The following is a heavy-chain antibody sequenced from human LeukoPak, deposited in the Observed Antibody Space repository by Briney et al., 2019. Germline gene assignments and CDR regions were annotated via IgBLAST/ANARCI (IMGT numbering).Heavy chain of an antibody. CDR1: GGSFSGYY. D-gene: IGHD3-22*01. J-gene: IGHJ4*02. CDR3: ASTYYYDSSGYYPYYFDY. V-gene: IGHV4-34*01. Sequence: NPSETLSLTCAVYGGSFSGYYWSWIRQPPGKGLEWTGEINHSGSTNYNPSLKSRVTISVDTSKNQFSLKLSSVTAADTAVYYCASTYYYDSSGYYPYYFDYWGQGTLVTVSS. CDR2: INHSGST.